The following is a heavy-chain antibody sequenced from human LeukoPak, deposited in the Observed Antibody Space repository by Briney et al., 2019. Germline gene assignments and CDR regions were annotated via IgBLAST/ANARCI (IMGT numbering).Heavy chain of an antibody. CDR1: GFTFSSYG. J-gene: IGHJ6*02. V-gene: IGHV3-23*01. Sequence: GGSLRLSCAASGFTFSSYGMHWVRQAPGKGLEWVAGISGRGGSTYYADSVKGRFTISRDNSKNTLYLQMNSLRADDTAAYYCARGLWFGDVWGQGTTVTVSS. D-gene: IGHD3-10*01. CDR2: ISGRGGST. CDR3: ARGLWFGDV.